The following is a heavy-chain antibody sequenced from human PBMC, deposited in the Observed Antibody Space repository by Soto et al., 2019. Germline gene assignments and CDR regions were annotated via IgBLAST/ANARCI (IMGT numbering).Heavy chain of an antibody. CDR1: GFTFSSYG. D-gene: IGHD1-26*01. Sequence: QVQLVESGGGVVQPGRSLRLSCAASGFTFSSYGMHWVRQAPGKGLEWVAVISYDGSNKYYADSVKGRFTISRDNSKNTLYLQMNSLRAEDTAVYYCAKDFAPTSGSFYSNFNRGPTPRIGLIDYWGQGTLVTVSS. CDR3: AKDFAPTSGSFYSNFNRGPTPRIGLIDY. V-gene: IGHV3-30*18. J-gene: IGHJ4*02. CDR2: ISYDGSNK.